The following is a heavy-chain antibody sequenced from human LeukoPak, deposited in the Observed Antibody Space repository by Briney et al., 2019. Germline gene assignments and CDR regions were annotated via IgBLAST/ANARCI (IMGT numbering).Heavy chain of an antibody. CDR3: AREGVGTSRWHGRGALDY. CDR1: GLSFSIYW. V-gene: IGHV3-74*01. CDR2: INSDGSST. J-gene: IGHJ4*02. D-gene: IGHD1-7*01. Sequence: GGSLRLSCAASGLSFSIYWMHWVRQAPGEGLVWVPRINSDGSSTTYADSVKGRFSISRDNAKNTVYLQMNSLRPEDAAVYYCAREGVGTSRWHGRGALDYWGQGTLVTVSS.